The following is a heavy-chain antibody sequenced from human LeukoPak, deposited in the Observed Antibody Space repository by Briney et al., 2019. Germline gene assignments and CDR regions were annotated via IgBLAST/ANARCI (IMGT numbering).Heavy chain of an antibody. CDR3: ARGERSSFNLDY. CDR1: RGTFSSYA. Sequence: ASVKVSCKASRGTFSSYAISWVRQAPGQGLEWMGGIFPIFGTANYAQKFQGTLTITADESTSTAYMELSSLRSEDTAVYYCARGERSSFNLDYWGQGTLVTVSS. CDR2: IFPIFGTA. V-gene: IGHV1-69*13. D-gene: IGHD6-6*01. J-gene: IGHJ4*02.